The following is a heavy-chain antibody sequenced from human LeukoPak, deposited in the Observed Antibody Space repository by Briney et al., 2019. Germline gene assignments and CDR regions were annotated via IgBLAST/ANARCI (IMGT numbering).Heavy chain of an antibody. CDR1: GFTFSSSW. V-gene: IGHV3-74*03. D-gene: IGHD6-13*01. CDR3: ARGGSTWLDY. J-gene: IGHJ4*02. CDR2: IYSDGSST. Sequence: GGSLRLSCAASGFTFSSSWTHWVRQAPGKGLVWVSRIYSDGSSTTYAGSVKGRFTISRDNANNTLYLQMDSLGAEDTALYYCARGGSTWLDYWGQGALVTVSS.